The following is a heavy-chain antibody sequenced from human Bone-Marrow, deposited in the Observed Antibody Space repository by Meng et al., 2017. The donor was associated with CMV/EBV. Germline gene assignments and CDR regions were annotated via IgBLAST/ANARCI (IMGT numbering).Heavy chain of an antibody. CDR1: GFTFTSYD. J-gene: IGHJ4*02. Sequence: GESLKISCAASGFTFTSYDMSWVRQAPGEGLKWVSGISGSGDTTYYADSVKGRFTISRDNSKNTLYLQMNSLRAEDTAVYCCAKGFNGDVDFWGQGTLVPVSS. CDR3: AKGFNGDVDF. CDR2: ISGSGDTT. D-gene: IGHD2-8*01. V-gene: IGHV3-23*01.